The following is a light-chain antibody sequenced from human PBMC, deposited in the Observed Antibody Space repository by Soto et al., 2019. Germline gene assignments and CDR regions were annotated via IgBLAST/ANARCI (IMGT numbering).Light chain of an antibody. V-gene: IGKV3-15*01. J-gene: IGKJ1*01. CDR3: QQYNDWPRT. CDR1: QSIGIH. Sequence: EIVMTQSPATLSVSPGEGATLSCRASQSIGIHLAWYQQKPGQAPSLLIYEGSTRATGVPARFSGSGSGTDFTLTISSLQSADFAVYSCQQYNDWPRTFGQWTKVDIK. CDR2: EGS.